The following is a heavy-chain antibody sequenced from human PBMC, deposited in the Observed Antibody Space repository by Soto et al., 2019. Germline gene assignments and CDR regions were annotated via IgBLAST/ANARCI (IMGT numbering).Heavy chain of an antibody. Sequence: GGSLRLSCAASGFTFSSYSMNWVRQAPGKGLEWVSSISSSSSYIYYADSVKGRFTISRDNAKNSLYLQMNSLRAEDTAVYYCARVNPNLDDAFDIWGQGTMVTVSS. D-gene: IGHD1-1*01. J-gene: IGHJ3*02. V-gene: IGHV3-21*01. CDR1: GFTFSSYS. CDR2: ISSSSSYI. CDR3: ARVNPNLDDAFDI.